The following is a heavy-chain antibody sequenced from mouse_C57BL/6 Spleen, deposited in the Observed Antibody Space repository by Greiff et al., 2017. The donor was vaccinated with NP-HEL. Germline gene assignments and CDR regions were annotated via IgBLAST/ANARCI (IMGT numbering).Heavy chain of an antibody. V-gene: IGHV5-17*01. CDR3: ATRYDYDVDY. CDR2: ISSGSSTI. CDR1: GFTFSDYG. D-gene: IGHD2-4*01. J-gene: IGHJ2*01. Sequence: DVMLVESGGGLVKPGGSLKLSCAASGFTFSDYGMHWVRQAPEKGLEWVAYISSGSSTIYYADTVKGRFTISRDNAKNTLFLQMTSLRSEDTAMYYCATRYDYDVDYWGQGTTLTVSS.